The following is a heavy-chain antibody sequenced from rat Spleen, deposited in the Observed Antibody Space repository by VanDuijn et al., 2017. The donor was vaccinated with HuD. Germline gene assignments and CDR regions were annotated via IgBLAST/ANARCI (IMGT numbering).Heavy chain of an antibody. J-gene: IGHJ4*01. CDR3: ITDRRYYDECYAMDA. CDR2: ISYDGGGT. Sequence: EVQLVESGGGLVQPGRSLKLSCAASGFSFSDYYMAWVRQAPTKGLEWVASISYDGGGTYYRDSVKGRFTISRDNAKNSLNLQMDSLRSEDTATDYCITDRRYYDECYAMDAWGQGTSVTVSS. D-gene: IGHD1-12*01. CDR1: GFSFSDYY. V-gene: IGHV5-20*01.